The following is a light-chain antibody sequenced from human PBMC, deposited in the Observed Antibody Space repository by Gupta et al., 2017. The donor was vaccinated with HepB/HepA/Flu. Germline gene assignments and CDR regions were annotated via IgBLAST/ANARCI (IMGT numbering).Light chain of an antibody. V-gene: IGKV1-39*01. CDR1: QNINNY. J-gene: IGKJ1*01. CDR2: AAS. Sequence: DIQMTQSPSSLSAAVGDRVTITCRASQNINNYLNWYHQKPGEVPKLLIYAASRLKSGVPSRFSGSGSGTDFTLTITELQPEDFGSFFCQQSYLTPRTFGQGTKVEIK. CDR3: QQSYLTPRT.